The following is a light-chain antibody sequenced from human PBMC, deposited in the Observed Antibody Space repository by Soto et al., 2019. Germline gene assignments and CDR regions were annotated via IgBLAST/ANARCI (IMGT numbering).Light chain of an antibody. CDR2: EVT. CDR1: SSDVGGYKY. J-gene: IGLJ1*01. V-gene: IGLV2-14*01. CDR3: ISFTSSNTYV. Sequence: QSALTQPASVSGSPGQSITISCTGTSSDVGGYKYISWYQQYPGKAPKLMIYEVTNRPSGVSNRFSGSKSGITASLTISGLRAEDEADYYCISFTSSNTYVFGTGTKLTVL.